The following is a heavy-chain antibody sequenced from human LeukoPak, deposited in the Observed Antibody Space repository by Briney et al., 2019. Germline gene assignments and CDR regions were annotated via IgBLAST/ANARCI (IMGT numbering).Heavy chain of an antibody. CDR2: IKSKNDGGTT. Sequence: GGSLRLSCAASGFTFRYAWMGWVRQPPGKGLEWVGRIKSKNDGGTTDYAAPVKGRFTISRDDSENTLYLQMNSLKTEDTAVYYCSTGLSGFSLSIDYWGQGALVTVSS. CDR1: GFTFRYAW. V-gene: IGHV3-15*01. CDR3: STGLSGFSLSIDY. J-gene: IGHJ4*02. D-gene: IGHD2-15*01.